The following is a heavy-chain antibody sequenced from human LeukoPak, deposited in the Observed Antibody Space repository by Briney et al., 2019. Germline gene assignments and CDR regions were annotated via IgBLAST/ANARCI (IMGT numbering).Heavy chain of an antibody. J-gene: IGHJ4*02. Sequence: PGGSLRLSCAASGFTFSDYWMSWVRQAPGKGLEWVSAISGSGGSTYYADSVKGRFTISRDNSKNTLYLQMNSLRAEDTAVYYCAIGGYSYGSDYWGQGTLVTVSS. CDR3: AIGGYSYGSDY. D-gene: IGHD5-18*01. CDR2: ISGSGGST. CDR1: GFTFSDYW. V-gene: IGHV3-23*01.